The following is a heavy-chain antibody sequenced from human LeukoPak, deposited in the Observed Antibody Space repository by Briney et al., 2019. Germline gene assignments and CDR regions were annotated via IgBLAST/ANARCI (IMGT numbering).Heavy chain of an antibody. CDR2: FDPEDGET. Sequence: ASVKVFCKVSGYTLTELSMHWVRQAPGKGLEWMGGFDPEDGETIYAQKFQGRVTMTEDTSTDTAYMELSSLRSEDTAVYYCATHEVVGAPRNHYFDYWGQGTLVTVSS. D-gene: IGHD1-26*01. CDR3: ATHEVVGAPRNHYFDY. V-gene: IGHV1-24*01. J-gene: IGHJ4*02. CDR1: GYTLTELS.